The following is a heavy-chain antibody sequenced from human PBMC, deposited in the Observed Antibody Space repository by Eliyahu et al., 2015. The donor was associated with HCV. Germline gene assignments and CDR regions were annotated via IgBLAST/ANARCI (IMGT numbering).Heavy chain of an antibody. CDR2: ISTYNGDT. V-gene: IGHV1-18*01. CDR3: TRDIPSDYGDSPLGFDY. CDR1: GYTFTXYG. J-gene: IGHJ4*02. D-gene: IGHD4-17*01. Sequence: QVQLVQSGGEVKKPGXSVXVSCKASGYTFTXYGFRXXRQAPGQGXEWXGWISTYNGDTRYAPKFQGRVALTTDTSTSTAYMELRGLISDDTAFYYCTRDIPSDYGDSPLGFDYWGQGTLVTVSS.